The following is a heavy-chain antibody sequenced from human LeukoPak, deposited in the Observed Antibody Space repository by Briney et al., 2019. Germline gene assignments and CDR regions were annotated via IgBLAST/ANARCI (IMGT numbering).Heavy chain of an antibody. CDR3: ARLVVPAAIFSPHYYYYYYMDV. CDR1: GYTFTSYG. D-gene: IGHD2-2*02. J-gene: IGHJ6*03. CDR2: ISAYNGNT. V-gene: IGHV1-18*01. Sequence: ASVKVSCKASGYTFTSYGISWVRQAPGQGLEWMGWISAYNGNTNYAQKLQGRVTMTTDTSTSTAYMELRSLRSDDTAVYYCARLVVPAAIFSPHYYYYYYMDVWGKGTTVTVSS.